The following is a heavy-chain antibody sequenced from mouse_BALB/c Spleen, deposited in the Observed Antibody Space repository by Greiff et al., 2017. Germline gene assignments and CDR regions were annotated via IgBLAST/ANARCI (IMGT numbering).Heavy chain of an antibody. CDR3: ALYYRDYAMDY. V-gene: IGHV2-6-7*01. D-gene: IGHD2-14*01. Sequence: VQVVESGPGLVAPSQSLSITCTVSGFSLTGYGVNWVRQPPGKGLEWLGMIWGDGSTDYNSALKSRLSISKDNSKCQVFLKMNSLQTDDTARYYCALYYRDYAMDYWGQGTSVTVSS. CDR1: GFSLTGYG. CDR2: IWGDGST. J-gene: IGHJ4*01.